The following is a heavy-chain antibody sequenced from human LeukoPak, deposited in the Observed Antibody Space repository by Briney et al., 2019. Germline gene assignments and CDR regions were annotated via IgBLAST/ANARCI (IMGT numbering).Heavy chain of an antibody. CDR2: INPNSGGT. CDR1: GYTFTGYY. D-gene: IGHD2-2*01. Sequence: ASVKVSCKAPGYTFTGYYMHWVRQAPGQGLEWMGWINPNSGGTNYAQKFQGRATMTRDTSISTAYMELSRLRSDDTAVYYCARYVYCSSTSCYVKNAFDIWGQGTMVTVSS. CDR3: ARYVYCSSTSCYVKNAFDI. J-gene: IGHJ3*02. V-gene: IGHV1-2*02.